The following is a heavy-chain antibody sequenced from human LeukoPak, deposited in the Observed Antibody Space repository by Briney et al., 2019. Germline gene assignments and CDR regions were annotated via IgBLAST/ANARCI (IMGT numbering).Heavy chain of an antibody. V-gene: IGHV1-69*13. CDR3: ARESRYSSSWHFDY. Sequence: SVKVSCKASGYTFTSYAISWVRQAPGQGLEWMGGIIPIFGTANYAQKFQGRVTITADESTSTAYMELSSLRSEDTAVYYCARESRYSSSWHFDYWGQGTLVTVSS. CDR2: IIPIFGTA. CDR1: GYTFTSYA. J-gene: IGHJ4*02. D-gene: IGHD6-13*01.